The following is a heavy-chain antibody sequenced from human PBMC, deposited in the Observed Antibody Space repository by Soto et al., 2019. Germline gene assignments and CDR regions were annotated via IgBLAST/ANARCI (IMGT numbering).Heavy chain of an antibody. Sequence: HPXGALLVSCPSSGCPFRHYAMNGVRQGPGTRLEWVADISGSGDSARYADSLRVRFTISRDNSRDTLYLQMNSLRVDDTAVYYCGKERRGSGWSVCNFWGQGALVTVYS. J-gene: IGHJ4*02. CDR1: GCPFRHYA. V-gene: IGHV3-23*01. D-gene: IGHD6-19*01. CDR2: ISGSGDSA. CDR3: GKERRGSGWSVCNF.